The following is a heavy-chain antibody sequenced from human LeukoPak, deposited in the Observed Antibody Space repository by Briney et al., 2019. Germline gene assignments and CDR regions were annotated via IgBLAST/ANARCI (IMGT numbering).Heavy chain of an antibody. CDR1: GGSISSYY. D-gene: IGHD6-19*01. CDR3: ARGGYSSGWYPTYYFDY. V-gene: IGHV4-4*07. Sequence: SETLSLTCTVSGGSISSYYWSWIRQPAGKGLEWIGRIYTSGSTNYNPSLKSRVTMSVDTSKNQFSLKLSSVTAADTAMYYCARGGYSSGWYPTYYFDYWGQGTLVTVSS. CDR2: IYTSGST. J-gene: IGHJ4*02.